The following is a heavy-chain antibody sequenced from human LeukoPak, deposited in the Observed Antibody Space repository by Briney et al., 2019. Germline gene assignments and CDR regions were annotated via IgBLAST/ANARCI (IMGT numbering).Heavy chain of an antibody. D-gene: IGHD3-22*01. J-gene: IGHJ3*02. CDR1: GGSFSGYY. CDR2: IYYSGST. V-gene: IGHV4-59*08. CDR3: ARPSYYDQPLDAFDI. Sequence: PSETLSLTCAVYGGSFSGYYWSWIRQPPGKGLEWIGYIYYSGSTNYNPSLKSRVTISVDTSKNQFSLKLSSVTAADTAVYYCARPSYYDQPLDAFDIWGQGTMVTVSS.